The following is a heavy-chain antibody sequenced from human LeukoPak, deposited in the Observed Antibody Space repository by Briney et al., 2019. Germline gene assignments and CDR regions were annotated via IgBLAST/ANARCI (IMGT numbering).Heavy chain of an antibody. CDR1: GGSISSYY. CDR2: IDDSGST. Sequence: PSESLSLTCTVSGGSISSYYWSWIRQPPGKGLEWIGYIDDSGSTNYNPSLKSRVTISVDTSKNQFSLKLSSVTAADTAVYYCARDRVVVAATGDYYYYGMDVWGQGTTVTVSS. V-gene: IGHV4-59*01. CDR3: ARDRVVVAATGDYYYYGMDV. J-gene: IGHJ6*02. D-gene: IGHD2-15*01.